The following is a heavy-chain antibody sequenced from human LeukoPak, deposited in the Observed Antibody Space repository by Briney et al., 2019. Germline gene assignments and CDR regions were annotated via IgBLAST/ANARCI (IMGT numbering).Heavy chain of an antibody. CDR3: ARDGRGRIDGMDV. D-gene: IGHD1-1*01. CDR1: GGTFSSYA. CDR2: IIPIFGTA. Sequence: SVKVSCKASGGTFSSYAISWVRQAPGQGLEWMGGIIPIFGTANYAQKFQGRVTITADESTSTAYMELSSLRSEDTAVYYCARDGRGRIDGMDVWGQGTTVTVSS. V-gene: IGHV1-69*13. J-gene: IGHJ6*02.